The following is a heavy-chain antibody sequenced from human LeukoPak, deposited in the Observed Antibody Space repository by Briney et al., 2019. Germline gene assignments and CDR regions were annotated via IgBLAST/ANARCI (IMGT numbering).Heavy chain of an antibody. CDR1: GFTFSSYW. CDR3: ARDPNSSGWSPSNFDY. Sequence: GGSLRLSCAASGFTFSSYWMSWVRQDPGKGLEWLANIKQDGSEKYYVDSVKGRFTISRDNAKNSLYLQMNCLRAEDTAVYYCARDPNSSGWSPSNFDYWGQGTLVTISS. CDR2: IKQDGSEK. J-gene: IGHJ4*02. D-gene: IGHD6-19*01. V-gene: IGHV3-7*01.